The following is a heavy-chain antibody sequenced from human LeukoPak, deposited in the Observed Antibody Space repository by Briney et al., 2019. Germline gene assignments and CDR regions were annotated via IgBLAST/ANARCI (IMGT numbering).Heavy chain of an antibody. J-gene: IGHJ4*02. CDR3: TRVGYIDEGIDY. D-gene: IGHD5-24*01. CDR1: GFPFSSYW. Sequence: QSGGSLRLSCVASGFPFSSYWMTWVHQAPGKGLEWVANIKQDGSKKSYVDSVKGRFTISRDNAKNSLYLQMNSLRAEDTAIYYCTRVGYIDEGIDYWGQGTLVTVSS. CDR2: IKQDGSKK. V-gene: IGHV3-7*04.